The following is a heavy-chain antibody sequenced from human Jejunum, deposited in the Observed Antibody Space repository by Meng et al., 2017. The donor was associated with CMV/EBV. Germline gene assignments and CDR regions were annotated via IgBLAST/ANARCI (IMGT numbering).Heavy chain of an antibody. Sequence: KASGYPLSSYSVHWVRQAPGQGLEWMGIINPSGGSTTYYAQKFQGRVSMTRDMSTSTVYMELSSLRSEDTAVYYCARDITNWFDPWGQGTLVTVSS. CDR1: GYPLSSYS. D-gene: IGHD1-14*01. J-gene: IGHJ5*02. CDR3: ARDITNWFDP. V-gene: IGHV1-46*01. CDR2: INPSGGST.